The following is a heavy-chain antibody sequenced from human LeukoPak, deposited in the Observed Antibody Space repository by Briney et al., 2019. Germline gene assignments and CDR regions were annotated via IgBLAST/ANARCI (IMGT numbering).Heavy chain of an antibody. Sequence: ASVKVSCKASGGTFSSYAISWVRQAPGQGLEWMGGIIPIFGTANYAQKFQGRVTITADESTSTAYMELSSLRSEDTAVYYCARDHSPTYSSGGWFDPWGQGTLVTVSS. CDR2: IIPIFGTA. CDR1: GGTFSSYA. V-gene: IGHV1-69*01. J-gene: IGHJ5*02. CDR3: ARDHSPTYSSGGWFDP. D-gene: IGHD6-19*01.